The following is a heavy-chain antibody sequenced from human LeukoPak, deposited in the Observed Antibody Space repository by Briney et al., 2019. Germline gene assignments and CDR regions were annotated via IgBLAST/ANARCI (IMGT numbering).Heavy chain of an antibody. CDR1: GGSISIYY. J-gene: IGHJ6*03. CDR2: IFTSGIT. D-gene: IGHD3-10*01. CDR3: ARESSGTYYNPLGYMDV. V-gene: IGHV4-4*07. Sequence: SETLSLTCTVSGGSISIYYWNWIRQPAGKGLEGIGRIFTSGITNYNPSLNSRVNMSVDTSKNQFSLNLSSVTAADTAVYYCARESSGTYYNPLGYMDVWGNGTTVTVSS.